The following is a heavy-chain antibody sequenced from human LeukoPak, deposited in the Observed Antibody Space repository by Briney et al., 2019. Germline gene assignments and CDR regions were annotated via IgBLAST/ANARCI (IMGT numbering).Heavy chain of an antibody. V-gene: IGHV3-23*01. CDR3: AKVSCSSTSCNFDY. J-gene: IGHJ4*02. Sequence: PGASLRLSCAASGFTFSSYAMSWVRQAPGKGLEWVSAISGSGGSTYYADSVKGRFTISRDNSKNTLYLQMNSLRAEDTAVYYCAKVSCSSTSCNFDYWGQGTLVTVPS. CDR2: ISGSGGST. CDR1: GFTFSSYA. D-gene: IGHD2-2*01.